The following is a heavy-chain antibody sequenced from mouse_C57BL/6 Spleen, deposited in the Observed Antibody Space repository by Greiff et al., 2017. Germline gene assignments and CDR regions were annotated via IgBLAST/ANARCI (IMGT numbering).Heavy chain of an antibody. J-gene: IGHJ3*01. D-gene: IGHD4-1*01. CDR1: GYSITSGYY. CDR2: ISYDGSN. CDR3: ARDPFRPSLTGTPFAY. V-gene: IGHV3-6*01. Sequence: EVKLMESGPGLVKPSQSLSLTCSVTGYSITSGYYWNWIRQFPGNKLEWMGYISYDGSNNYNPSLKNRISITRDTSKNQFFLKLNSLTTEDTATYYCARDPFRPSLTGTPFAYWGQGTLVTVSA.